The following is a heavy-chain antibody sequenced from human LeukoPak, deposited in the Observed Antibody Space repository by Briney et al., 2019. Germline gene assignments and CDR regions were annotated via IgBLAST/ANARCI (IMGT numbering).Heavy chain of an antibody. CDR3: ARADSSGSFRNWFDP. Sequence: SETLSLTCTVSGGSISTYYWNWVRQPPGKGLEWIGNIYYSGSTNYNPSLQSRVIISLDTPKNRFSLNLRSVTAADTAVYFCARADSSGSFRNWFDPWGQGTLVTVSS. D-gene: IGHD1-26*01. CDR2: IYYSGST. CDR1: GGSISTYY. J-gene: IGHJ5*02. V-gene: IGHV4-59*01.